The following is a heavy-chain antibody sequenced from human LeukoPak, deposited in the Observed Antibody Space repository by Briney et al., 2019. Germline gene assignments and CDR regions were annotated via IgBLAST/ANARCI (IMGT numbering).Heavy chain of an antibody. CDR1: GASISSYY. J-gene: IGHJ4*02. CDR2: LFYSGST. V-gene: IGHV4-39*07. CDR3: AKEPTGAKTFDS. D-gene: IGHD7-27*01. Sequence: PSETLSLTCTVSGASISSYYWGWIRQPPGKGLEWIGSLFYSGSTYYNPSLKSRVTISVDTFNNQVSLILRSVTAADTAVYFCAKEPTGAKTFDSWGQGTLVTVSS.